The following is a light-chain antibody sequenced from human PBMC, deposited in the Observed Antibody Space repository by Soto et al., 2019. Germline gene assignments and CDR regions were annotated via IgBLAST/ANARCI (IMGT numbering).Light chain of an antibody. J-gene: IGKJ5*01. CDR3: QQNNNWPPIT. Sequence: EIVMTQSPATLSVSPGERATLSCRASQSVSNNLAWYQQKPGQAPGLLIYYASTRATGIPARFSGSGSGTEFTLTISSLQSEDFALYYCQQNNNWPPITFGQGTRLEIK. V-gene: IGKV3-15*01. CDR1: QSVSNN. CDR2: YAS.